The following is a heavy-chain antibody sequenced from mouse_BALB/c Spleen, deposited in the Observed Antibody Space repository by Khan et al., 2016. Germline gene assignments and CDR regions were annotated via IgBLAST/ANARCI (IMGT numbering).Heavy chain of an antibody. CDR2: INPSTGYT. J-gene: IGHJ4*01. V-gene: IGHV1-7*01. Sequence: QVQLQQSGAGLAKPGASVKMSCKASGYTFTSYWMHWVKQRPGQGLEWIGYINPSTGYTEYNQKFKDKATLTADKSSSTAYMQLSSLTSEDSAVYYCERRYDYAMDYWGQGTSVTVSS. CDR3: ERRYDYAMDY. CDR1: GYTFTSYW. D-gene: IGHD2-14*01.